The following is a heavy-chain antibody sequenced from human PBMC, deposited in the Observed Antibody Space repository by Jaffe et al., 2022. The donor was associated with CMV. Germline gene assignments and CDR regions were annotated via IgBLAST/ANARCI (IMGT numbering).Heavy chain of an antibody. Sequence: QVQLQESGPGLVKPSETLSLTCTVSGGSISSYYWSWIRQPAGKGLEWIGRIYTSGSTNYNPSLKSRVTMSVDTSKNQFSLKLSSVTAADTAVYYCARARSRWELLEVGSDYYGMDVWGQGTTVTVSS. J-gene: IGHJ6*02. D-gene: IGHD1-26*01. V-gene: IGHV4-4*07. CDR2: IYTSGST. CDR3: ARARSRWELLEVGSDYYGMDV. CDR1: GGSISSYY.